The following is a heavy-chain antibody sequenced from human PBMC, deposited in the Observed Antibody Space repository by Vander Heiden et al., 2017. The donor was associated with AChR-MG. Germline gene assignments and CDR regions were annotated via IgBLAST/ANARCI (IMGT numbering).Heavy chain of an antibody. CDR3: ARFNYGSGSQAQNWFDP. CDR1: GGSISSYY. CDR2: IYYSGST. V-gene: IGHV4-59*01. J-gene: IGHJ5*02. D-gene: IGHD3-10*01. Sequence: QVQLQESGPGLVKPSETLSLTCTVSGGSISSYYWSWIRQPPGKGLEWIGYIYYSGSTNYNPSLKRRVTISVDTSKNQFSLKLSSVTAADTAVYYCARFNYGSGSQAQNWFDPWGQGTLVTVSS.